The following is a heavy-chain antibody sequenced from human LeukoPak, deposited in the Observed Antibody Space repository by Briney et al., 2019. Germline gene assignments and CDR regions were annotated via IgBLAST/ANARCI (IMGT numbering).Heavy chain of an antibody. D-gene: IGHD1-20*01. CDR1: GGSFSGYY. Sequence: SETLSLTCAVYGGSFSGYYWSWIRQPPGKGLEWIGEINHSGSTNYNPSLKSRVTISVDTSKNQFSLKLSSVTAADTAVYYCARVQYNWNDVGGSDFDYWGQGTLVTVSS. V-gene: IGHV4-34*01. CDR2: INHSGST. CDR3: ARVQYNWNDVGGSDFDY. J-gene: IGHJ4*02.